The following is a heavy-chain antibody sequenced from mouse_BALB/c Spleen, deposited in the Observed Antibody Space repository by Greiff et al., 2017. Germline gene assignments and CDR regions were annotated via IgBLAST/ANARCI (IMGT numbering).Heavy chain of an antibody. CDR1: GFSLSTSGMG. CDR2: IYWDDDK. CDR3: ARSPSGRMDAMDY. V-gene: IGHV8-12*01. J-gene: IGHJ4*01. Sequence: QVTLKESGPGILQPSQTLSLTCSFSGFSLSTSGMGVSWIRQPSGKGLEWLAHIYWDDDKRYNPSLKSRLTISKDTSSNQVFLKITSVDTADTATYYCARSPSGRMDAMDYWGQGTSVTVSS. D-gene: IGHD2-10*02.